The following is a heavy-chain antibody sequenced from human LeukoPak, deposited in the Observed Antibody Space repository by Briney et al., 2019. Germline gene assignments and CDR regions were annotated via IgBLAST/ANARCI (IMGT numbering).Heavy chain of an antibody. Sequence: SETLSLTCTVSGGSISSSSYYWGWIRQPPGKGLEWIGSIYYSGSTYYNPSLKSRVTISVDTSKNQFSLKLSSVTAADTAVYYCARQRPDNSGSYSLDYWGQGTLVTVSS. CDR2: IYYSGST. D-gene: IGHD1-26*01. J-gene: IGHJ4*02. CDR3: ARQRPDNSGSYSLDY. V-gene: IGHV4-39*01. CDR1: GGSISSSSYY.